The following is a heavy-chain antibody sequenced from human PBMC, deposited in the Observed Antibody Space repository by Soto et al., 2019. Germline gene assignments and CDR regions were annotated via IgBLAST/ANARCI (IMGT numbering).Heavy chain of an antibody. V-gene: IGHV3-23*01. Sequence: EVQVLESGGGLAQPGRSLRLSCAVSGLSFSSYAMTWVRQSPGKGLEWVSSISRSGNSTYSADSVRGRFTISRDNSKNTLYLXXXXXXAXXXXXXXXXXXXXXXXWLPTSYYFDFWGQGTLVTVSS. J-gene: IGHJ4*02. D-gene: IGHD5-18*01. CDR1: GLSFSSYA. CDR2: ISRSGNST. CDR3: XXXXXXXXWLPTSYYFDF.